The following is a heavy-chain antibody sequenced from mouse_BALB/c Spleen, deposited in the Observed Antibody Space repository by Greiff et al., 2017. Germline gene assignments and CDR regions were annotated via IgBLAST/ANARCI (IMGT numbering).Heavy chain of an antibody. CDR3: ARRYGNYVGYAMDY. J-gene: IGHJ4*01. V-gene: IGHV2-9*02. CDR2: IWAGGST. Sequence: VQLKESGPGLVAPSQSLSITCTVSGFSLTSYGVHWVRQPPGKGLEWLGVIWAGGSTNYNSALMSRLSISKDNSKSQVFLKMNSLQTDDTAMYYCARRYGNYVGYAMDYWGQGTSVTVSS. CDR1: GFSLTSYG. D-gene: IGHD2-1*01.